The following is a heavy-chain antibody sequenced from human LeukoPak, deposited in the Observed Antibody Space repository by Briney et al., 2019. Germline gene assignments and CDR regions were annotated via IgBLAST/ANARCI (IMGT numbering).Heavy chain of an antibody. Sequence: ASVKVSCKASGYTFTSYGISWVRQAPGQGLEWMGWISAYNGNTNYAQKFQGRVTITADESTSTAYMELSSLRSEDTAVYYCARVKEPHAEYFQHWGQGTLVTVSS. CDR1: GYTFTSYG. D-gene: IGHD1-14*01. CDR3: ARVKEPHAEYFQH. J-gene: IGHJ1*01. V-gene: IGHV1-18*01. CDR2: ISAYNGNT.